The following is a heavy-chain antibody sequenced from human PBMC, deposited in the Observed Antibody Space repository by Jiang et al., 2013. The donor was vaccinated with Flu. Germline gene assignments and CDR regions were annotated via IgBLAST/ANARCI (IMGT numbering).Heavy chain of an antibody. Sequence: SGAEVKKPGASVKVSCKASGYTFTGYYMHWVRQAPGQGLEWMGWINPNSGGTNYAQKFQGRVTMTRDTSISTAYMELSRLRSDDTAVYYCARFQDIAVAGTWSWFDPWGQGTLVTVSS. V-gene: IGHV1-2*02. J-gene: IGHJ5*02. CDR2: INPNSGGT. D-gene: IGHD6-19*01. CDR3: ARFQDIAVAGTWSWFDP. CDR1: GYTFTGYY.